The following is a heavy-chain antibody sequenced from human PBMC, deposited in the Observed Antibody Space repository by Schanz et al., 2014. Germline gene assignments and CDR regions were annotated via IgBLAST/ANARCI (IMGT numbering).Heavy chain of an antibody. CDR2: IRYDGSSK. Sequence: QVQLVESGGGVVQPGGSLRLSCAASGFTFSSYSMHWVRQAPGKGLEWVAFIRYDGSSKYYADSVRGRFTISRDDSKNTLYLQMNSLRPEDTAVYSCAKEDRTHSSDYVYWGQGTLVNVSS. CDR3: AKEDRTHSSDYVY. V-gene: IGHV3-30*02. J-gene: IGHJ4*02. D-gene: IGHD3-22*01. CDR1: GFTFSSYS.